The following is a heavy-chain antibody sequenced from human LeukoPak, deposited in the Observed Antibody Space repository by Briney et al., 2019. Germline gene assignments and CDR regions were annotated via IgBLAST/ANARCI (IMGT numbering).Heavy chain of an antibody. CDR3: ARASWYYFDY. CDR1: GGSISSGGYY. J-gene: IGHJ4*02. D-gene: IGHD6-13*01. Sequence: SQTLSLTCTVSGGSISSGGYYWSWIRQHPGKGLEWIGYIYYSGSTYYDPSLKSRVTRSVDTSKNQFSLRGSTLAAADTAVYSCARASWYYFDYWGQGTLVTVSS. CDR2: IYYSGST. V-gene: IGHV4-31*03.